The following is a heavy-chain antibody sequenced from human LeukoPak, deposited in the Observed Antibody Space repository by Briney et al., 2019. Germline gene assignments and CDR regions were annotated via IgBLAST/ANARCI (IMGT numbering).Heavy chain of an antibody. V-gene: IGHV3-21*01. CDR3: ARGGYYDSSAPSDFDP. CDR2: ISSSSSYI. J-gene: IGHJ5*02. CDR1: GFTFSSYW. D-gene: IGHD3-22*01. Sequence: PGGSLRLSCAASGFTFSSYWMHWVRQAPGKGLEWVSSISSSSSYIYYADSVKGRFTISRDNAKNSLYLQMNSLRAEDTAVYYRARGGYYDSSAPSDFDPWGQGTLVTVSS.